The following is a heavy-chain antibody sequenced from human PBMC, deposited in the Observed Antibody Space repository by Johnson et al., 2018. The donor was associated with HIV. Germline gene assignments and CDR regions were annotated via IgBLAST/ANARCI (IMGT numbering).Heavy chain of an antibody. V-gene: IGHV3-30*02. D-gene: IGHD3-22*01. Sequence: VQLVESGGGLVKPGGSLRLSCAASGFTFSDYYMSWIRQAPGKGLEWVAFIRYDGSNKYYADSVKGRFTISRDNAKNSLYLQMNSLRVEDTALYYCYTWDGSGSHAFDIWGQGTMVTVSS. CDR1: GFTFSDYY. CDR3: YTWDGSGSHAFDI. J-gene: IGHJ3*02. CDR2: IRYDGSNK.